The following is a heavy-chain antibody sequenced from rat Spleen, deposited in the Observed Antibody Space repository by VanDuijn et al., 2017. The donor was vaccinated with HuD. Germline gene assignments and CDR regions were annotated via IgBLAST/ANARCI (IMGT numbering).Heavy chain of an antibody. CDR1: GFTLSNYG. CDR3: ATAGSRRSRFAY. J-gene: IGHJ3*01. Sequence: EVQLVESGGGLVQPGRSLKLSCAASGFTLSNYGMHWIRQAPTKGLEWVASISPSGGITDYRDSVKGRFAISRDTAKSTLYLQMDSLGSEDTATYYCATAGSRRSRFAYWGQGTLVTVSS. V-gene: IGHV5-19*01. CDR2: ISPSGGIT. D-gene: IGHD1-11*01.